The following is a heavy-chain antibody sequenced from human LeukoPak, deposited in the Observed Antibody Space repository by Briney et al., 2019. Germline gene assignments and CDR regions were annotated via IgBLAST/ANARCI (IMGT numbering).Heavy chain of an antibody. CDR3: AKDDHSGSVYYYYGMDV. V-gene: IGHV3-23*01. J-gene: IGHJ6*02. CDR1: GFTFSSYA. CDR2: ISGSGGST. D-gene: IGHD6-19*01. Sequence: QPGGSLRLSCAASGFTFSSYAMSWVRQAPGKGLEWVSAISGSGGSTYYADSVKGRFTISRDNSKNTLYLQMNSLRAEDTAVYYCAKDDHSGSVYYYYGMDVWGQGTTVTVSS.